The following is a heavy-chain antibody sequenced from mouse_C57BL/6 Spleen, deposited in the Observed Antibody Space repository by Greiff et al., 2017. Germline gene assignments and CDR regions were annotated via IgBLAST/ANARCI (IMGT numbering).Heavy chain of an antibody. CDR3: ARERNYYASGGYFDV. CDR2: IYPGDGDT. D-gene: IGHD1-1*01. CDR1: GYAFSSSW. Sequence: QVQLQQSGPELVKPGASVKISCKASGYAFSSSWMNWVKQRPGKGLEWIGRIYPGDGDTNYNGKFKGKATLTADKSSSTAYMQLSSLTSEDSAVDFCARERNYYASGGYFDVWGTGTTVTVSS. J-gene: IGHJ1*03. V-gene: IGHV1-82*01.